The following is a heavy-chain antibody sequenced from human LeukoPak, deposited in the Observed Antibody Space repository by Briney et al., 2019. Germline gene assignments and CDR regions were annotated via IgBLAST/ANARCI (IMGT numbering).Heavy chain of an antibody. CDR1: GFTFSSYS. CDR2: ISSSSYI. Sequence: GGSLRLSCAASGFTFSSYSMNWVRQAPGKGLEWVSSISSSSYIYYADSVKGRFTISRDNAKNSLYLQMNSLRAEDTAVYYCARDSSSWPRDYYYYMDVWGKGTTVTVSS. CDR3: ARDSSSWPRDYYYYMDV. J-gene: IGHJ6*03. V-gene: IGHV3-21*01. D-gene: IGHD6-13*01.